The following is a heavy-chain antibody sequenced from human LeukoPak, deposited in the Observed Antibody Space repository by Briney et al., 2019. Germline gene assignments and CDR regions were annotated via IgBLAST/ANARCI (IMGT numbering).Heavy chain of an antibody. Sequence: GGSLRLSCAASGFTFSTYAMSWVRQAPGRGLEWVSAISDRGGSTYYADSVKGRFTISRDNSKNTLYLQMSSLRAEDTAVYYCAKRGMATIKEGFDYWGQGTLVTVSS. V-gene: IGHV3-23*01. J-gene: IGHJ4*02. CDR2: ISDRGGST. CDR3: AKRGMATIKEGFDY. CDR1: GFTFSTYA. D-gene: IGHD5-24*01.